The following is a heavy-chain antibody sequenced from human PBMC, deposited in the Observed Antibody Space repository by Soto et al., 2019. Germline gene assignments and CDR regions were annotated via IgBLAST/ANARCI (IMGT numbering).Heavy chain of an antibody. D-gene: IGHD3-3*01. CDR3: ASEGAHFDSWSGYFGPGSFAK. Sequence: QVQLQESGPGLVQPSETLSLTCAVSGGSITSGHWWCLVRQTPGKWLAWIGEIYHGGTTDYNPCLKARVTMSVDKSKTPFCLKLTPVTAPATTVYYCASEGAHFDSWSGYFGPGSFAKWGQGILVTVSS. CDR1: GGSITSGHW. V-gene: IGHV4-4*02. CDR2: IYHGGTT. J-gene: IGHJ4*02.